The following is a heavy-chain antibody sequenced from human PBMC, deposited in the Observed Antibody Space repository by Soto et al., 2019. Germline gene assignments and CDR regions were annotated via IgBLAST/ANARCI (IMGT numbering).Heavy chain of an antibody. D-gene: IGHD3-3*01. J-gene: IGHJ5*01. CDR3: ARLSGDGFWKSYSPYNLFES. CDR2: INGGGDVK. Sequence: GGSLRLSCAASGFAFANYEMHWVRQAPGKGLDWVAYINGGGDVKYYADSVEGRFTISRDNAKNALFLQMDNLRAEDTAIYYCARLSGDGFWKSYSPYNLFESWGQGALVTVSS. CDR1: GFAFANYE. V-gene: IGHV3-48*03.